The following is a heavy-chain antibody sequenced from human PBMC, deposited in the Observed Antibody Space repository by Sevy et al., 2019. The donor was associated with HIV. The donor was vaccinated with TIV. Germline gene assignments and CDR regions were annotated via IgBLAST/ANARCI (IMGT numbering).Heavy chain of an antibody. Sequence: SETLSLTCTVSGFSISSSSYYWVWIRQPPGKGLDCIGNNYYSGSTYYNPSLKSLVTISVDTSKNQFSLKLSSVSAADTAVYYCAGLTRGDILYYFDYWGQGTLVTVSS. CDR2: NYYSGST. J-gene: IGHJ4*02. CDR1: GFSISSSSYY. CDR3: AGLTRGDILYYFDY. D-gene: IGHD2-15*01. V-gene: IGHV4-39*01.